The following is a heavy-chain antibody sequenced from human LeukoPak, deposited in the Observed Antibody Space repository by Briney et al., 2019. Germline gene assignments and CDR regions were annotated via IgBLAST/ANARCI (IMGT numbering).Heavy chain of an antibody. CDR3: AKVRTYFYHGLDV. Sequence: GGSLRLSCAASGFTFSTCAMSWVRQAPGKGLEWVSGISGTTSGTYYVGSVKGRFTISRDNSKNTLFLQVNSLRAEDTAVYYCAKVRTYFYHGLDVWGQGTTVTVSS. J-gene: IGHJ6*02. CDR2: ISGTTSGT. V-gene: IGHV3-23*01. D-gene: IGHD1-14*01. CDR1: GFTFSTCA.